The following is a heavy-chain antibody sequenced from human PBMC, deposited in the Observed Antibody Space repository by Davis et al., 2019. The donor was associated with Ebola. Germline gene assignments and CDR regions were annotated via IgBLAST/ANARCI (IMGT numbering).Heavy chain of an antibody. D-gene: IGHD3-3*01. Sequence: GESLKISCAASGFTFSSYWMSWVRQAPGKGLEWVAFIRYDGSNEYYADSVKGRFTISRDNSKNTLYLQMNSLRAEDTAVYYCAKGSVTIFGVAPDYYGMDVWGKGTTVTVSS. CDR3: AKGSVTIFGVAPDYYGMDV. V-gene: IGHV3-30*02. CDR1: GFTFSSYW. CDR2: IRYDGSNE. J-gene: IGHJ6*04.